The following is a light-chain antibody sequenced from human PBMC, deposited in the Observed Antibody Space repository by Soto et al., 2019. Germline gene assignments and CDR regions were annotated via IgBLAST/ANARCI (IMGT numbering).Light chain of an antibody. J-gene: IGLJ2*01. Sequence: QSVLTQPASVPGSPGQSITISCTGTSSDVGGYNYVCWYQQHPGKAPKLTIYDVSNRPSGVSNRFSGSKSGNTASLTISGLQAEDDADYYCSSYTSSSTLVVFGGGTKLTVL. CDR1: SSDVGGYNY. V-gene: IGLV2-14*01. CDR3: SSYTSSSTLVV. CDR2: DVS.